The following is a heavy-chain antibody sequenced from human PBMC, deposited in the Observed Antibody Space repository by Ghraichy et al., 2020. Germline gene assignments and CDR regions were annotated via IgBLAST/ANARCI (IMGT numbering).Heavy chain of an antibody. V-gene: IGHV3-21*01. CDR1: GFTFSSYS. J-gene: IGHJ5*02. CDR3: ARGMYYDFWSGSPPWFDP. CDR2: ISSSSSYI. Sequence: GGSRRLSCAASGFTFSSYSMNWVRQAPGKVLEWVSSISSSSSYIYYADSVKGRFTISRDNAKNSLYLQMNSLRAEDTAVYYCARGMYYDFWSGSPPWFDPWGHGTLVTVSS. D-gene: IGHD3-3*01.